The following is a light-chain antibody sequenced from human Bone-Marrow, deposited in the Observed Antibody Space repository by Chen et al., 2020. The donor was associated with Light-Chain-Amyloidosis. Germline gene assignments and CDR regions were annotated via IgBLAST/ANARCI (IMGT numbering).Light chain of an antibody. V-gene: IGLV6-57*01. J-gene: IGLJ2*01. CDR1: SGCIAGNY. CDR2: EDE. CDR3: QSSGSDNHV. Sequence: FMLTQPHSASESPGSTVTLSCTRSSGCIAGNYVHWYQQRQGSTPTIVIYEDEHRPSGVPNRFSGSIDSASNSASLTISGLKTEDEADYFCQSSGSDNHVFGGGTKLIVL.